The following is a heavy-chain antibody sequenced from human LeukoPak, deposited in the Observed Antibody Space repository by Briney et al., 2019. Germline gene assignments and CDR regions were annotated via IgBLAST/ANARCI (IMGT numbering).Heavy chain of an antibody. Sequence: SETLSLTCAVSGGSISSGGYSWSWIRQPPGKGLEWIGYIYHSGSTYYNPSLKSRVTISVDRSKNQFSLKLSSVTAADTAVYYCVTYYFDSSGPKKNYWGQGTLVTVSS. CDR1: GGSISSGGYS. CDR3: VTYYFDSSGPKKNY. D-gene: IGHD3-22*01. CDR2: IYHSGST. J-gene: IGHJ4*02. V-gene: IGHV4-30-2*01.